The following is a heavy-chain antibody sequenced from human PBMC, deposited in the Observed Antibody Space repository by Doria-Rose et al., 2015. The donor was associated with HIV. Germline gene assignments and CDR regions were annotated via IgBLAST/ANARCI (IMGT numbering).Heavy chain of an antibody. CDR3: ARRKSSRWYHKYYFDF. J-gene: IGHJ4*02. V-gene: IGHV2-26*01. D-gene: IGHD6-13*01. Sequence: ESGPVLVKPTETLTLTCTVSGVSLSSPGMGVSWIRQPPGKAPERPANIFSDDERSYKPSLKSRLTISRGTSKSQVVLTMADMYPVDTATYYCARRKSSRWYHKYYFDFWGQGTLVIVSA. CDR2: IFSDDER. CDR1: GVSLSSPGMG.